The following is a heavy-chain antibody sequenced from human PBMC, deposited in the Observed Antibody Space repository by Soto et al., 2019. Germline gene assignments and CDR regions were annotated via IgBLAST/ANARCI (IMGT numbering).Heavy chain of an antibody. CDR3: AMVRVADSSRDL. J-gene: IGHJ4*01. Sequence: GGSLRLSCAASGFTVSSNYMSWVRQAPGKGLEWVAFISYDSIEIFYTDSVKGRFTISRDNPENTLFLHMNSPRADDTAVYYCAMVRVADSSRDLWGQGILVTVS. CDR2: ISYDSIEI. CDR1: GFTVSSNY. V-gene: IGHV3-30*02. D-gene: IGHD3-10*01.